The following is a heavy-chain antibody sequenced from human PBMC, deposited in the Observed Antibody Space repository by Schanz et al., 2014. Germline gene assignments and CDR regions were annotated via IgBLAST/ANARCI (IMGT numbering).Heavy chain of an antibody. CDR1: GFIVRSNY. V-gene: IGHV3-66*01. CDR2: VHPGGST. D-gene: IGHD3-10*02. Sequence: EVQLVESGGGLVQPGWSLRLSCAVSGFIVRSNYMTWVRQAPGKGLEWVSFVHPGGSTYYPDSVKGRFTISRDSSKNTLYLQMNSLRPEDTAIYYCAKNQYDDVDLSSFYFDFWGQGTLVTVSS. J-gene: IGHJ4*02. CDR3: AKNQYDDVDLSSFYFDF.